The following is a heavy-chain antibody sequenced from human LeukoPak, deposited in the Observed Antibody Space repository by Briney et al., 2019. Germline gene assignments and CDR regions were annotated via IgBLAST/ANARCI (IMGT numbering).Heavy chain of an antibody. J-gene: IGHJ4*02. CDR1: GFTFSSYA. V-gene: IGHV3-23*01. CDR2: ISGSGGST. CDR3: AKNRDYYDSSGYYLD. D-gene: IGHD3-22*01. Sequence: GGSLRLSCAASGFTFSSYAMSWVRRAPGKGLEWVSAISGSGGSTYYADSVKGRFTISRDNSKNTLYLQMNSLRAEDTAVYYCAKNRDYYDSSGYYLDWGQGTLVTVSS.